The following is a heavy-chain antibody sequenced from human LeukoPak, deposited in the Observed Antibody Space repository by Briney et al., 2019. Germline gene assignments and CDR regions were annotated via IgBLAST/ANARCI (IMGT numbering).Heavy chain of an antibody. CDR3: ATPPLRYFDWTIN. CDR1: GFTFSSYE. V-gene: IGHV3-48*03. D-gene: IGHD3-9*01. Sequence: GGSLRLSCAASGFTFSSYEMNWVRQAPGKGLEWVSYISSSGSTIYYADSVKGRFTISRDNAKNSLYLQMNSLRAEDTAVYYCATPPLRYFDWTINWGQGTLVTVSS. J-gene: IGHJ4*02. CDR2: ISSSGSTI.